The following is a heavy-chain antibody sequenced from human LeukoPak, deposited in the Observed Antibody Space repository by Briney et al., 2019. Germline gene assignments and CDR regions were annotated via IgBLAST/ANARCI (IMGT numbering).Heavy chain of an antibody. CDR3: PRHTDVAPLSSLKY. J-gene: IGHJ4*02. CDR2: IYYSGST. D-gene: IGHD6-13*01. Sequence: PSETLSLTCTVSGGSISSYYWSWIWQTPGEGLEWIGDIYYSGSTNYNPSLKSRVTISVDTSKNQFSLKLSSVTAADTAVYYGPRHTDVAPLSSLKYWGQGTLVTVSS. V-gene: IGHV4-59*08. CDR1: GGSISSYY.